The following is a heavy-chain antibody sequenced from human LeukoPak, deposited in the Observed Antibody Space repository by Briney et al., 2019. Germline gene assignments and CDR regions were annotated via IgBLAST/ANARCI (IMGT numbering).Heavy chain of an antibody. CDR1: GFTFISYA. CDR2: ISSNGGIT. J-gene: IGHJ4*02. CDR3: VKDDLYYYASGSYPS. V-gene: IGHV3-64D*09. Sequence: TGGSLRLSCSASGFTFISYAMHWVRQAPGKGLEYVSTISSNGGITNYADSVKGRFTISRDNSRNMVYLQVSSLRAEDTAVYYCVKDDLYYYASGSYPSWGQGTLVTVSS. D-gene: IGHD3-10*01.